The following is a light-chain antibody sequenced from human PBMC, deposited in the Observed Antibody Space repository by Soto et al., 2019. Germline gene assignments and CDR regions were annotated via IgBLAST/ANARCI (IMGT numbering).Light chain of an antibody. CDR1: TSDVGGYNY. CDR2: EVS. J-gene: IGLJ2*01. CDR3: SSYTSSGTLGV. Sequence: QSALTQPASVSGSPGQSITISCTGTTSDVGGYNYVSWYQQHPGKAPKLMIYEVSNRPSGVSRRFSGSKSGNTASLTISGLQAEDEADYYCSSYTSSGTLGVFGGGTKVTVL. V-gene: IGLV2-14*01.